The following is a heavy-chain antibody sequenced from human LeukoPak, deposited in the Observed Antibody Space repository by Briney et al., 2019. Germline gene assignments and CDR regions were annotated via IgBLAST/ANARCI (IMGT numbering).Heavy chain of an antibody. CDR3: AKYGPQDSGSSHFDY. D-gene: IGHD1-26*01. J-gene: IGHJ4*02. Sequence: GGSLRLSCAASGFTFSSYAMTWVRQAPGKGLEWVSAISGSGASTYYADSAKGRFTISRDNSKNTLYLQMNSLRAEDTAVYYCAKYGPQDSGSSHFDYWGQGALVTVSS. CDR1: GFTFSSYA. CDR2: ISGSGAST. V-gene: IGHV3-23*01.